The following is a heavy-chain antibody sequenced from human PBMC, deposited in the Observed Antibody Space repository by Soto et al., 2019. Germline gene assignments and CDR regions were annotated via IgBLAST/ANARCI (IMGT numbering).Heavy chain of an antibody. V-gene: IGHV4-59*08. J-gene: IGHJ4*02. CDR2: IYYSGST. D-gene: IGHD5-12*01. Sequence: PSETLSLTCTVSGGSISSYYWSWIRQPPGKGLEWIGYIYYSGSTNYNPSLKSRVTISVDTPKNQFSLKLSSVTAADTAVYYCARRYEYSFDYWGQGTLVTVSS. CDR3: ARRYEYSFDY. CDR1: GGSISSYY.